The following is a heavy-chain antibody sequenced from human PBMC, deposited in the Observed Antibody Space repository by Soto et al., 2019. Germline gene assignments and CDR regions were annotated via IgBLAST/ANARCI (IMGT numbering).Heavy chain of an antibody. D-gene: IGHD3-22*01. J-gene: IGHJ4*01. V-gene: IGHV3-15*01. CDR2: IKSKADDGTI. Sequence: GGSLRLFYAASGLTFSKAWMNWVRQAPGKGLEWVGRIKSKADDGTIEYAAPVRGRFTISRDNSVNTLNLQIDSLKPDDTAVYYCTPHQFDSNPYAWDFFNNWDQQALVTVSS. CDR3: TPHQFDSNPYAWDFFNN. CDR1: GLTFSKAW.